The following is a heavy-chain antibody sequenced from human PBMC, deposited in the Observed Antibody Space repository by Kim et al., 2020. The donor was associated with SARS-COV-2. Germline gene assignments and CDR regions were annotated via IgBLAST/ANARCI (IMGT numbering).Heavy chain of an antibody. CDR1: GFTFSSYA. CDR3: ASLASSGFDY. V-gene: IGHV3-30-3*01. Sequence: GGSLRLSCAASGFTFSSYAMHWVRQAPGKGLEWVALISYDGSNKYYADSVKGRFTISRDNSKNTLYLQMNSLRAEDTAVYYCASLASSGFDYWGQGTLVT. D-gene: IGHD6-6*01. CDR2: ISYDGSNK. J-gene: IGHJ4*02.